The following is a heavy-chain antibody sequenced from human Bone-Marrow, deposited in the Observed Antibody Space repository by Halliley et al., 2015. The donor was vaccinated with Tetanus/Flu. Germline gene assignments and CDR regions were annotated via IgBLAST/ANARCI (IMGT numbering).Heavy chain of an antibody. V-gene: IGHV1-18*01. J-gene: IGHJ4*02. D-gene: IGHD3-16*01. Sequence: LEGMGWISGYNGNTNYAQKLQGRGTMTTDTSTSTAYMELRSLRSDDTAVYYCARGGIEGGAYWGQGTLVTVSS. CDR3: ARGGIEGGAY. CDR2: ISGYNGNT.